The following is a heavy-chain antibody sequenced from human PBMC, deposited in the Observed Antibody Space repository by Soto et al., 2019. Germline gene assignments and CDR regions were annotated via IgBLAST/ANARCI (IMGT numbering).Heavy chain of an antibody. J-gene: IGHJ4*02. CDR2: IYYSGST. CDR3: ARHAEGVRGVGPFDY. D-gene: IGHD3-10*01. Sequence: SETLSLTCTVSGGSISSYYWSWIRQPPGKGLEWIGYIYYSGSTNYNPSLKSRVTISVDTSKNQFSLKLSAVTAADTAVYYCARHAEGVRGVGPFDYWGQGTLVTVSS. CDR1: GGSISSYY. V-gene: IGHV4-59*08.